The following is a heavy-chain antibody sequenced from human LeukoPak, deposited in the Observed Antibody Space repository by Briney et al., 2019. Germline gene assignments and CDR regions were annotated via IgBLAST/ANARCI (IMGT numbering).Heavy chain of an antibody. J-gene: IGHJ4*02. Sequence: ASVKASCKASGYTFSAYYMHWVRQAPGQGLEWMGWINPNGGGTNYAQKFQGRVTMTRDTSISTAYMELSRLTSDDTAIYYCARDRGSGFGSGYWGQGTLVTVSS. D-gene: IGHD3-10*01. CDR3: ARDRGSGFGSGY. CDR1: GYTFSAYY. V-gene: IGHV1-2*02. CDR2: INPNGGGT.